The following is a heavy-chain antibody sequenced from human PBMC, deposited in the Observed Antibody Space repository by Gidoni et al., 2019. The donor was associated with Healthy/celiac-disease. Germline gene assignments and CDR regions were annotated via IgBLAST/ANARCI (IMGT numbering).Heavy chain of an antibody. CDR1: GFTFSSYA. J-gene: IGHJ6*03. Sequence: EVQLLESGGGLVQPGGSLSLSCPASGFTFSSYAMILVRQAPGKGLEWVSAISGSGGSTYYADSVKGRFTISRDNSKNTLYLQMNSLRAEDTAVYYCAKRVNYDFWSGYPHYYYYYMDVWGKGTTVTVSS. V-gene: IGHV3-23*01. CDR3: AKRVNYDFWSGYPHYYYYYMDV. CDR2: ISGSGGST. D-gene: IGHD3-3*01.